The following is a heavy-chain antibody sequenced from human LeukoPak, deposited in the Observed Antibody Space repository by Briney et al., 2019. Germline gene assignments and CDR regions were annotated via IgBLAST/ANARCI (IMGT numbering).Heavy chain of an antibody. J-gene: IGHJ4*02. CDR1: GGSISSGDYY. CDR3: ARDRQQLVRGDYFDY. V-gene: IGHV4-30-4*08. Sequence: SQTLSLTCTVSGGSISSGDYYWSWIRQPPGKGLEWIGYIYYSGSTYYNPSLKSRVTISQDTSKNQFSLNLSSVTAADTAVYYCARDRQQLVRGDYFDYWGQGTLVTVSS. CDR2: IYYSGST. D-gene: IGHD6-13*01.